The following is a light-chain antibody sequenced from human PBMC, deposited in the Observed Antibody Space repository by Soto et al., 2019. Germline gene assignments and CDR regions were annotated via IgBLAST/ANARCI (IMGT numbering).Light chain of an antibody. Sequence: DIQMTQSPSSLSASVGDRVTITCRASQSISSYLNWYQQKPGKAPKFLIYVASTLQSGVPSRFSGSGSGTDFTLTISSLQPEYCATYYCQPSYRSPYTFGQGTKLEIK. CDR1: QSISSY. CDR2: VAS. CDR3: QPSYRSPYT. J-gene: IGKJ2*01. V-gene: IGKV1-39*01.